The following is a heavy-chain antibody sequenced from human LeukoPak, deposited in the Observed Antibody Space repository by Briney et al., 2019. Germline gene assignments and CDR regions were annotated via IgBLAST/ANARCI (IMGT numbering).Heavy chain of an antibody. CDR3: ARDQEGGAGSCYFDS. CDR1: GFPFRNYW. V-gene: IGHV3-7*01. J-gene: IGHJ4*02. D-gene: IGHD2-15*01. Sequence: GGSQRLPCAASGFPFRNYWKIWVRQAPGKGLEGVANIKEEGSEKYHVASVKGRFVISRDNAKNSLYLQMDSLRVDDTAMYYCARDQEGGAGSCYFDSWGQGALVTVSS. CDR2: IKEEGSEK.